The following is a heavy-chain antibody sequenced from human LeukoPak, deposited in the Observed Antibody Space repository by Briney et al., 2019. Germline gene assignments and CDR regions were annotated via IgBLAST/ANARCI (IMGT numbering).Heavy chain of an antibody. D-gene: IGHD4-11*01. J-gene: IGHJ6*03. Sequence: SETLSLTCTVSGVSISTHFYYWGWIRQTPGKALEWIGNMYYRGSTYYNPSLKSRVTISVDTSKNQFSLKLSSVTAADTAVYYCARTYSRFYYYYMDVWGKGTTVTVSS. CDR1: GVSISTHFYY. CDR2: MYYRGST. CDR3: ARTYSRFYYYYMDV. V-gene: IGHV4-39*07.